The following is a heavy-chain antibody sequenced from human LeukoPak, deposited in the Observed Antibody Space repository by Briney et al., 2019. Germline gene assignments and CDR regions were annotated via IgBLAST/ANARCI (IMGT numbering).Heavy chain of an antibody. CDR1: GFTFSSYW. CDR2: INSDGSST. Sequence: GGSLRLSCAASGFTFSSYWMHWVRQAPGKGLVWVSRINSDGSSTSYADSVKGRFTISRDNAKNTLYLQMNSLRAEDTAVYYCAKPYSGSYRPYGMDVWGQGTTVTVSS. CDR3: AKPYSGSYRPYGMDV. D-gene: IGHD1-26*01. V-gene: IGHV3-74*01. J-gene: IGHJ6*02.